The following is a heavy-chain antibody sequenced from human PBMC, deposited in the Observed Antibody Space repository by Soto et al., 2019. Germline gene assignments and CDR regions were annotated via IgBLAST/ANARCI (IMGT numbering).Heavy chain of an antibody. J-gene: IGHJ4*02. V-gene: IGHV3-33*01. D-gene: IGHD4-17*01. Sequence: QVYLVESGGGVVQPGTSLRLSCAASGFTFSSYGMHWVRQTPGKGLDWVAVIWYDGSNKYYADSVKGRFNISRDNSKNTLYLQVNSLRVEDTAVYYCARAYGDWRYFDYWGQGTMVTVSS. CDR3: ARAYGDWRYFDY. CDR2: IWYDGSNK. CDR1: GFTFSSYG.